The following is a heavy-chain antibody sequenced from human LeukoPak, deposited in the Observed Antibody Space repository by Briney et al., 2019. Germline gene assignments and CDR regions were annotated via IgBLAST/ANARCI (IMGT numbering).Heavy chain of an antibody. CDR3: ASRFPSYSLGY. Sequence: GGSLRLSCAASGFTFSSYWMHWVRQAPGKGLVWVSRINSDGSSKSYADSVKGRFTISRDNAKNTLYLQMNSLRAEDTAVYYCASRFPSYSLGYWGQGTLVTVSS. J-gene: IGHJ4*02. D-gene: IGHD2-21*01. V-gene: IGHV3-74*01. CDR2: INSDGSSK. CDR1: GFTFSSYW.